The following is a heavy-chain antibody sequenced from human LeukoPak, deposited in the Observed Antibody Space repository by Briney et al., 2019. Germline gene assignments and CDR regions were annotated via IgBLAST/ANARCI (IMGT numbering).Heavy chain of an antibody. CDR1: GFTFSSYW. CDR2: IKQDGSEK. Sequence: PGGSLRLSCAASGFTFSSYWMSWVRQAPGKGLEWVANIKQDGSEKYYVDSVKGRFTISRDNAKNSLYLQMNSLRAEDTAVYYCARDSSLPSSSWYKGNWFDPWGQGTLVTVSS. V-gene: IGHV3-7*01. D-gene: IGHD6-13*01. CDR3: ARDSSLPSSSWYKGNWFDP. J-gene: IGHJ5*02.